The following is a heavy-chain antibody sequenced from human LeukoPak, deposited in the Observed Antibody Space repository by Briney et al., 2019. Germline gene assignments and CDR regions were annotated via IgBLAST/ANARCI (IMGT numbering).Heavy chain of an antibody. CDR3: ARDRYRSGCMDV. J-gene: IGHJ6*02. CDR1: GFTFSSYA. D-gene: IGHD6-19*01. V-gene: IGHV3-23*01. CDR2: IRGSGAST. Sequence: TGGSLRLSCAASGFTFSSYAMSWVRQAPGKGLEWVSAIRGSGASTDYADSVKGRFTISRDNSKNTLYLQMNTLRAEDTAIYDCARDRYRSGCMDVWGQGTTVTVS.